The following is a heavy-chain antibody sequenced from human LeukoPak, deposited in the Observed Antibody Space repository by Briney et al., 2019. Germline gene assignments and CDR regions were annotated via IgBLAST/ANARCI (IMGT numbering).Heavy chain of an antibody. CDR3: ARLGYDSSGYYYVPLDY. CDR2: ISSSGSTI. V-gene: IGHV3-48*03. D-gene: IGHD3-22*01. J-gene: IGHJ4*02. CDR1: GFTFSSYE. Sequence: GGSLRLSCAASGFTFSSYEMNWVRQAPGKGLEWVSYISSSGSTIYYADSVKGRFTISRDNAKNSLYLQMNSLRAEDTAVYYCARLGYDSSGYYYVPLDYWGQGTLVTVSS.